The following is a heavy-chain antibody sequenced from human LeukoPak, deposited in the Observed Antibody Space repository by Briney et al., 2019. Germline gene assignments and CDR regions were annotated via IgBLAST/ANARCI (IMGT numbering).Heavy chain of an antibody. Sequence: SATLSLTCTVSGGSISTYYWSWIRQPPGKGLEWIGYIYYSGSTKYNPSLESRVTMSVDTSKNQFSLNLNSVTSADTAVYYCARGVSYSGSNFEYWGQGTLVTVSS. D-gene: IGHD1-26*01. CDR2: IYYSGST. CDR3: ARGVSYSGSNFEY. V-gene: IGHV4-59*01. J-gene: IGHJ4*02. CDR1: GGSISTYY.